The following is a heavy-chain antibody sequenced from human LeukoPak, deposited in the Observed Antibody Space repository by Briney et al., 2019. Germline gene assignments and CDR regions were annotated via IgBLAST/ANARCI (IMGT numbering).Heavy chain of an antibody. CDR1: GYSFTSYW. CDR3: ARHRSMVRGVIQGWFDP. D-gene: IGHD3-10*01. V-gene: IGHV5-51*01. CDR2: IYPGDSDT. J-gene: IGHJ5*02. Sequence: GESLKISCKGSGYSFTSYWIGWVRQMPGKGLEWMGIIYPGDSDTRYSPSFQGQVTISADKSISPAYLQWSSLKASDTAMYYCARHRSMVRGVIQGWFDPWGQGTLVTVSS.